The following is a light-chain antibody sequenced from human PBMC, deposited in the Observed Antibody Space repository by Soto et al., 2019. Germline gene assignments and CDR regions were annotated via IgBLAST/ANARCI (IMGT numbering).Light chain of an antibody. Sequence: EIMMTQSPASLSVSPGDGATLSCRASQSVASSVAWCQQKPGEGPRLLIHGASTRAAGVPARFSGSGSGTDFTLTISSLQSEDFAVYYCQQYHNWPPQYTFGQGTKLHIK. V-gene: IGKV3-15*01. J-gene: IGKJ2*01. CDR2: GAS. CDR3: QQYHNWPPQYT. CDR1: QSVASS.